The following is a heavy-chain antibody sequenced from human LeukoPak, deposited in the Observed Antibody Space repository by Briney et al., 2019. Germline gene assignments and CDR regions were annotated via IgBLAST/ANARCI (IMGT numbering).Heavy chain of an antibody. D-gene: IGHD3-9*01. CDR2: INPNSGGT. V-gene: IGHV1-2*02. CDR1: GYTFTGYY. Sequence: ASVKVSCKASGYTFTGYYMHWVRQAPGQGLEWMGWINPNSGGTNYAQKFQGRVTMTKDTSISTAYMELSRLRSDDTAVYYCAAAPDYDIFTGLFDYWGQGTLLTVSS. J-gene: IGHJ4*02. CDR3: AAAPDYDIFTGLFDY.